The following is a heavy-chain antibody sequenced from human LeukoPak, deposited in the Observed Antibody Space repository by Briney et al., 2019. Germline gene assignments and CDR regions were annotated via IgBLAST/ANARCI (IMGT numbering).Heavy chain of an antibody. Sequence: PGGSLTLSCAPSGFTFSSYAMSWVRQAPGKGREWVSAISGGADTTYYADSMKGRFIISRDNSKNTLHLQINSLRAADTAVYHCAKDCRQMAAYDAFDIWGQGTMVTVSS. CDR1: GFTFSSYA. CDR3: AKDCRQMAAYDAFDI. D-gene: IGHD5-24*01. J-gene: IGHJ3*02. CDR2: ISGGADTT. V-gene: IGHV3-23*01.